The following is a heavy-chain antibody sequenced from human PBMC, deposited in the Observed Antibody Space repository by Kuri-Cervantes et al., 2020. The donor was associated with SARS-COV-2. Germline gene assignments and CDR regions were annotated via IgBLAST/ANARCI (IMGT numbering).Heavy chain of an antibody. CDR1: GYTFTDYY. CDR3: ARWVGLEPTGFDY. CDR2: VNPKTGGT. J-gene: IGHJ4*02. V-gene: IGHV1-2*02. D-gene: IGHD1-1*01. Sequence: ASVKVSCKASGYTFTDYYIHWVRQAPGQGLEWMGWVNPKTGGTKYAQKLQGRVTMTRDTSITTAYMELSRLRYDDTAVYYCARWVGLEPTGFDYWGQGTLVTVSS.